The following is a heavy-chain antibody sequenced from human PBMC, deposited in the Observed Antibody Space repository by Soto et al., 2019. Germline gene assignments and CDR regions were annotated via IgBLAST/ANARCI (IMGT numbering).Heavy chain of an antibody. CDR1: GYTFTSYY. V-gene: IGHV1-46*01. CDR2: ISPSGGST. D-gene: IGHD6-6*01. CDR3: ARESDSSSSGGIFGY. Sequence: ASVKVSCKASGYTFTSYYMHWVRQAPGQGLEWMGIISPSGGSTNYAQKFQGRVTMTRDTSTSTVYMELSSLRSEDTAVYYCARESDSSSSGGIFGYWGQGTLVTVSS. J-gene: IGHJ4*02.